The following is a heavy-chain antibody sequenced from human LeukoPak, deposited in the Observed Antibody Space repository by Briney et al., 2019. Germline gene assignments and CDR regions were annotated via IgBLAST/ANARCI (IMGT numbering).Heavy chain of an antibody. J-gene: IGHJ6*03. V-gene: IGHV3-64*01. D-gene: IGHD2-2*01. CDR2: ISSNGGST. CDR1: GFTFSSYA. Sequence: GGSLRLSCAASGFTFSSYAMHWVRQAPGKGLEYVSAISSNGGSTYYANSVKGRFTISRDNSKNTLYLQMGSLRAEDMAVYYCARGTYQLLFRVVYYYYYMDVWGKGTTVTVSS. CDR3: ARGTYQLLFRVVYYYYYMDV.